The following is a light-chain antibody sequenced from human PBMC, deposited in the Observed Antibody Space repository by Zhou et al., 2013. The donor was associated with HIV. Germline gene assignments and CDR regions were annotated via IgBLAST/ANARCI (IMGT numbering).Light chain of an antibody. CDR2: WGS. CDR1: QSLLESDGRNY. CDR3: MQSVQRPLT. J-gene: IGKJ4*01. V-gene: IGKV2-28*01. Sequence: DIVMTQSPLALPVTPGEAAAISCRSSQSLLESDGRNYLDWYLQKPGQSPQLLIYWGSVRASGVPDRFSGSGSGTDFTLRISRVEAGDVGVYYCMQSVQRPLTFGGGTKVEIK.